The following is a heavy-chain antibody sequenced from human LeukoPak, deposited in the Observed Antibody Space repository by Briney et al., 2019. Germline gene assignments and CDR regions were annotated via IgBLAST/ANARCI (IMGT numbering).Heavy chain of an antibody. J-gene: IGHJ4*02. V-gene: IGHV3-53*01. Sequence: GGSLRLSCAASGFTFSNYAMSWVRQAPGKGLEWVSVIYSGDITYYADSVKGRFTISRDNSKNTLYLQMNSLRAEDTAVYYCARGSGYNYGFPDYWGQGTLVTVSS. CDR2: IYSGDIT. D-gene: IGHD5-18*01. CDR1: GFTFSNYA. CDR3: ARGSGYNYGFPDY.